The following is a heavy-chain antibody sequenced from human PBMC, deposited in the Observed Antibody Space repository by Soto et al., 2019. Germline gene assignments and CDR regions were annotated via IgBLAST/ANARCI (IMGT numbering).Heavy chain of an antibody. CDR2: IYYSGST. J-gene: IGHJ5*02. D-gene: IGHD2-2*01. V-gene: IGHV4-59*08. CDR1: GISITSYY. CDR3: ARQSCSSTSCYSWVSWFDP. Sequence: SETLSLTCTFSGISITSYYWSWIWQPPGNVLEWIGYIYYSGSTKYNPSLKSRVTISVDTSKNQFSLKLSSVTAADTAVYYCARQSCSSTSCYSWVSWFDPWGQGTLVTVS.